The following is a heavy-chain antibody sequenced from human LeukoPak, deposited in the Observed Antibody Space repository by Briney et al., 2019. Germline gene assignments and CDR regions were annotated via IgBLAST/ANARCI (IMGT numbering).Heavy chain of an antibody. J-gene: IGHJ4*02. D-gene: IGHD3-9*01. CDR1: GLTLTGAW. V-gene: IGHV3-15*05. Sequence: GGSLRLSCAASGLTLTGAWMYWIRQAPGKGLEWVARIKSKADGGALDYAAPVKGRFTISRDDPRATLYLQMDSVRTEDTAVYYCTTGGGARPLRYYFDSWGQGTLVTVSS. CDR2: IKSKADGGAL. CDR3: TTGGGARPLRYYFDS.